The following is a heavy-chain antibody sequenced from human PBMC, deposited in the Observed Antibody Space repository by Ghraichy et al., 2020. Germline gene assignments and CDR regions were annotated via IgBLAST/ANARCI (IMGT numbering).Heavy chain of an antibody. Sequence: GGSLRLSCAASGFAFSTYSMNWVRQAPGKGLEWVSYISCSSTTIYYADSGKGRFTISRDNAKNSLYLQMNSLRDEDTAVYYCARGHYYYDSSGYYYQWFDPWGQGTLVTVSS. CDR1: GFAFSTYS. CDR3: ARGHYYYDSSGYYYQWFDP. D-gene: IGHD3-22*01. V-gene: IGHV3-48*02. J-gene: IGHJ5*02. CDR2: ISCSSTTI.